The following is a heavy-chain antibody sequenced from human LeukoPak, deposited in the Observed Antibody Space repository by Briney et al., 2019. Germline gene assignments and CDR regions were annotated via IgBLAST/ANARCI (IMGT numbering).Heavy chain of an antibody. D-gene: IGHD3-22*01. CDR3: AREDYYDSSGYRPLDY. CDR2: ISAYNGNT. V-gene: IGHV1-18*01. CDR1: GYTFTSYG. J-gene: IGHJ4*02. Sequence: ASVKVSCKASGYTFTSYGISWVRQAPGQGLEGMGWISAYNGNTNYAQKLQGRVTMTTDTSTSTAYMELRSLRSDDTAVYYCAREDYYDSSGYRPLDYWGQGTLVTVSS.